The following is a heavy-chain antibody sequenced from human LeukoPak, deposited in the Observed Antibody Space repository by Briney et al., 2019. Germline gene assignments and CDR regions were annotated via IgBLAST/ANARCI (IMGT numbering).Heavy chain of an antibody. CDR2: INPNSGGT. D-gene: IGHD3-10*01. Sequence: ASVKVSCKASGYTFTGYYMHWVRQAPGQGLEWMGWINPNSGGTNYAQKFQGRVTMTRDTSISTAYMELSRLRSDDTAVHYCARVDGSGSYSPVDYWGQGTLVTVSS. CDR3: ARVDGSGSYSPVDY. V-gene: IGHV1-2*02. J-gene: IGHJ4*02. CDR1: GYTFTGYY.